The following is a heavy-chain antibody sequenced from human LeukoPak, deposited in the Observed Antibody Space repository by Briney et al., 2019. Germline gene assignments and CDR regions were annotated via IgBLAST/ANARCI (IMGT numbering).Heavy chain of an antibody. J-gene: IGHJ3*01. CDR1: GFTFSSYD. V-gene: IGHV3-30*02. Sequence: GGSLRLSCAASGFTFSSYDMHWVRQAPGKGLEWVAFIRYGGSIKYYADSVKGRFTISRDNSKNTLYLQMNSLRAEDTAVYYCAKDLFFWGQGTVVTVSS. CDR2: IRYGGSIK. CDR3: AKDLFF. D-gene: IGHD3-9*01.